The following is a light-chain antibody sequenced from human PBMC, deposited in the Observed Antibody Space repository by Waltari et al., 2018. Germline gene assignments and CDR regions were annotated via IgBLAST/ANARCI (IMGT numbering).Light chain of an antibody. CDR1: QSVLYTSNNRNY. Sequence: DIVMTQSPDSLAVSLGERATINCKSSQSVLYTSNNRNYFGWDQQKPGQPPKLLISWASTRESGVPERFSGSGSGTDFTLTISSLQAEDVAVYYCQQYHSIPWTFGQGTKVEIK. J-gene: IGKJ1*01. CDR3: QQYHSIPWT. V-gene: IGKV4-1*01. CDR2: WAS.